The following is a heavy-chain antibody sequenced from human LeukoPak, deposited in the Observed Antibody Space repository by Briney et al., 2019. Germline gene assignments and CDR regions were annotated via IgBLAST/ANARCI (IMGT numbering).Heavy chain of an antibody. D-gene: IGHD3-22*01. CDR1: AFTFSSYW. CDR3: ARDSLTYYYDSSGPTDY. CDR2: IKQDGSEE. J-gene: IGHJ4*02. V-gene: IGHV3-7*01. Sequence: GGSLRLSCAASAFTFSSYWMSWVRQAPGKGLEWVANIKQDGSEEYYVDSVKGRFTISRDNAKNSLYLQMNSLRAEDTAVYYCARDSLTYYYDSSGPTDYWGQGTLVTVSS.